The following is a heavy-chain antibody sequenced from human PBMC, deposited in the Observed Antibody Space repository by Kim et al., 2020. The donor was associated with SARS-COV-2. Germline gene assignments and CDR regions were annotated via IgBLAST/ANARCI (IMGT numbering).Heavy chain of an antibody. V-gene: IGHV3-23*01. CDR3: AIDHRADKSADY. D-gene: IGHD6-25*01. CDR1: EFTFSSYA. Sequence: GGSLRLSCAASEFTFSSYAMSWVRQAPGKGLEWVSVISYSGGSTYYADSVKGRFTISRDNSKNTLYLQMNSLRAEDTAVYYCAIDHRADKSADYWGQGTLVTVSS. CDR2: ISYSGGST. J-gene: IGHJ4*02.